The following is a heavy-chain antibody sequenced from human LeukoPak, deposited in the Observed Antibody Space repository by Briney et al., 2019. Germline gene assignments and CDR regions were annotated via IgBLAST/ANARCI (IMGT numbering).Heavy chain of an antibody. CDR3: ARDGAPRGYSYGPVFDY. Sequence: GGSLRLSCAASGFTVSSNYMSWVRQAPGKGLEWVSVIYSGGSTYYADSVKGRFTISRDNSKNTLYLQMNSLRAEDTAVYYCARDGAPRGYSYGPVFDYWGQGTLVTVSS. D-gene: IGHD5-18*01. CDR1: GFTVSSNY. CDR2: IYSGGST. J-gene: IGHJ4*02. V-gene: IGHV3-53*01.